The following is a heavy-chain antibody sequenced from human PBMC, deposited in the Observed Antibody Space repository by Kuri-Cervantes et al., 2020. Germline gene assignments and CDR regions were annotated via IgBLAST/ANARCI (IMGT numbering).Heavy chain of an antibody. V-gene: IGHV3-23*01. CDR1: GFTFSDYS. CDR3: ASIAAAGYYFDY. J-gene: IGHJ4*02. D-gene: IGHD6-13*01. CDR2: ISSSGGST. Sequence: GGSLRLSCAASGFTFSDYSINWVRQAPGKGLEWVSAISSSGGSTYYADSVKGRFTISRDNSKNTLYLQMNSLRAEDTAVYYCASIAAAGYYFDYWGQGTLVTVSS.